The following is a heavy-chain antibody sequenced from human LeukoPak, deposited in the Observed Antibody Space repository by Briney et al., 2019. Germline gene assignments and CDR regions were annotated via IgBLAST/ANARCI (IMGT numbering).Heavy chain of an antibody. CDR1: GFTFSSYA. CDR2: ISSSSSYI. Sequence: PGGSLRLSCAAYGFTFSSYAMNWVRQAPGKGLEWFSSISSSSSYIYYADSVKGRYTISRDNAKNSLYLQMNSLRAEDTAVYYCARGREGYSYVYECWGQGTLVTVSS. CDR3: ARGREGYSYVYEC. J-gene: IGHJ4*02. V-gene: IGHV3-21*01. D-gene: IGHD5-18*01.